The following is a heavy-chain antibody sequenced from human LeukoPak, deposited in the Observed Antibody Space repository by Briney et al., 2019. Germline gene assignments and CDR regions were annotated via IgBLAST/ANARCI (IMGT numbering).Heavy chain of an antibody. V-gene: IGHV4-39*01. CDR3: ARNGNIVTVPAALGCDS. D-gene: IGHD2-2*01. J-gene: IGHJ4*02. CDR1: GGSISSSSYF. CDR2: IYYSGNV. Sequence: SETLSFTCTVSGGSISSSSYFWAWVRQPPGKGVEWIGSIYYSGNVYYNPSLKSRVAISVDTSKNQFSLNLFSVTAADTAVYFCARNGNIVTVPAALGCDSWGQGTLVTVSS.